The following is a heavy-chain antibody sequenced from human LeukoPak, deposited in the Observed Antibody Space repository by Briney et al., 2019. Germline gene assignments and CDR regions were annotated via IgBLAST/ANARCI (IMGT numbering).Heavy chain of an antibody. CDR1: GGTFSSYA. D-gene: IGHD5-18*01. Sequence: SVKVSCKASGGTFSSYAISWVRQAPGQGLAWMGVIILIFGKANFAQMCQGRVTITADESTRTAYMELSSLRSEDTAVYYCARVGGPLRGYSYGPQPFDYWGQGTLVTVSS. V-gene: IGHV1-69*01. CDR2: IILIFGKA. CDR3: ARVGGPLRGYSYGPQPFDY. J-gene: IGHJ4*02.